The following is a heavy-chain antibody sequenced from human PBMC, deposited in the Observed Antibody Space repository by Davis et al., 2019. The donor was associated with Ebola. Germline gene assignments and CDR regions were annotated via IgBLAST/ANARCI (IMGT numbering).Heavy chain of an antibody. D-gene: IGHD2-8*02. Sequence: PGGSLRLSCAASGFTFSSYAMHWVRQAPGKGLEWVAVISYDGSNKYYADSVKGRFTISRDNSKNTLYLQMNSLRAEDTAVYYCASVLAREWYWGQGTLVTVSS. CDR2: ISYDGSNK. CDR1: GFTFSSYA. V-gene: IGHV3-30*04. J-gene: IGHJ4*02. CDR3: ASVLAREWY.